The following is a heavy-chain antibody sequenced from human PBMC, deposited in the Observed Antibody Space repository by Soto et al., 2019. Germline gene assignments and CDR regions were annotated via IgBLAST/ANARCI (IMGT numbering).Heavy chain of an antibody. Sequence: GGSLRLSCAASGFTLNIYTMSWVRQAPGKGLERVSGIGARGSDTYFPDSVKGRFTISRDNSMDMVYLQMNSLRAEDTAVYFCAKGGTYHIGDFDSWGQGTLVTVSS. CDR2: IGARGSDT. D-gene: IGHD5-12*01. V-gene: IGHV3-23*01. CDR1: GFTLNIYT. J-gene: IGHJ4*02. CDR3: AKGGTYHIGDFDS.